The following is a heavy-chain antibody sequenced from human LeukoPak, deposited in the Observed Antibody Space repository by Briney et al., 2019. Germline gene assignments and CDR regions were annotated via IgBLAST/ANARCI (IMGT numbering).Heavy chain of an antibody. V-gene: IGHV3-23*01. CDR1: GFTFSSYA. Sequence: PGGSLRLSCAASGFTFSSYAMSWVRQAPGKGLEWVSSISDNGAGTYYADSVKGRFTISRDNSKNTLYLQMNSLRAEDTAVYYCAIITYDYWGQGTLVTVSS. CDR3: AIITYDY. CDR2: ISDNGAGT. D-gene: IGHD3-10*01. J-gene: IGHJ4*02.